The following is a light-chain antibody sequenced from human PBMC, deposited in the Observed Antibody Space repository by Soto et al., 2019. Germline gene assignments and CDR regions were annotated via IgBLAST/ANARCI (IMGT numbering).Light chain of an antibody. J-gene: IGKJ1*01. CDR2: DAS. V-gene: IGKV1-5*01. Sequence: DIQMTQSPSTLSASVGDRVTITCRASQSISRSLAWYQQKPGKAPSLLIYDASSLESGVPSRFSGGGSGTAFTLTISSLQPEDFATYYCQHYSSNSGTFGPGTKVDIK. CDR1: QSISRS. CDR3: QHYSSNSGT.